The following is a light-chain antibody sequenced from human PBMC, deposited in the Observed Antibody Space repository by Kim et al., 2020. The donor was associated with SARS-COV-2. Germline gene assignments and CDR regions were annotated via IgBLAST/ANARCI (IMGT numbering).Light chain of an antibody. Sequence: EVVMTQSPATLSVSPGASATLSCRASQSVKKNIAWYQQRPGQSPRLLIYGASTRATGIPARFSGSGSGTEFTLTITSLHSEDFAVYYCHQYDNWPPFTFGPGTKLEI. J-gene: IGKJ2*01. CDR2: GAS. CDR1: QSVKKN. V-gene: IGKV3D-15*01. CDR3: HQYDNWPPFT.